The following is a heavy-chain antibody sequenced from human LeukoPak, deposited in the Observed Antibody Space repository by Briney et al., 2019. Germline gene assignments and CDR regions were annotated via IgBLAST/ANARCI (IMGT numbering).Heavy chain of an antibody. CDR3: ARGSTYYDSSGQVPFDY. D-gene: IGHD3-22*01. V-gene: IGHV3-48*01. J-gene: IGHJ4*02. CDR1: GFTFSNYG. Sequence: GGSLRLSCAVSGFTFSNYGMNWVRQAPGKGLEWVSYLSGRSDSIYYSDSVKGRSTISRDNAKNSLYPQMNSLRAEDTAVYYCARGSTYYDSSGQVPFDYWGQGTLVIVSS. CDR2: LSGRSDSI.